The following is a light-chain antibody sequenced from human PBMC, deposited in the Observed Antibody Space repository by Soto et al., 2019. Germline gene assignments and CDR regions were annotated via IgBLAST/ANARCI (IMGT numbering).Light chain of an antibody. CDR2: GAS. V-gene: IGKV3-20*01. CDR1: QSVSSSY. Sequence: EIVSTQSPGTLSLSPGERSTLSCRASQSVSSSYLAWYQQKPGQAPRLLIYGASSRATGIPDRFSGSGSGTDFTLTISRLEPEDFAVYYCQQYGSSRTFGQGTKVDI. J-gene: IGKJ1*01. CDR3: QQYGSSRT.